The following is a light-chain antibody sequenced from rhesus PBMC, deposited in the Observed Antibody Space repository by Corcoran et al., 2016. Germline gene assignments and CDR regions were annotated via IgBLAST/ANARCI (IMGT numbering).Light chain of an antibody. V-gene: IGKV1-18*01. CDR2: VAS. Sequence: IQMTQSPSSLSASVGDKATITCRASQGISSWLAWSQQKAGKAPNLLNYVASSLQSGAPSRVNGSGSRKDYTLPIRSLQTGDFAPYYCPQGYKTPWTFGRGTKVKIK. CDR1: QGISSW. J-gene: IGKJ1*01. CDR3: PQGYKTPWT.